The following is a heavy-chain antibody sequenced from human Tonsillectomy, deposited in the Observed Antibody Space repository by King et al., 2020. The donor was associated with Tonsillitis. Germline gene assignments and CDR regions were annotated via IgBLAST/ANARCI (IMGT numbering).Heavy chain of an antibody. J-gene: IGHJ5*01. Sequence: VTLKESGPVVVKPPETLTLTCTVSGFSLSNPRMGVSWIRQPPGKALEWLGHIVSNDETSYSTSLKSRLTISKDTSKSQVVLTMTNMDPVDTGTYYCARYDDVLTRYFFLDSWGQGTPVTVSS. CDR3: ARYDDVLTRYFFLDS. CDR1: GFSLSNPRMG. D-gene: IGHD3-9*01. CDR2: IVSNDET. V-gene: IGHV2-26*01.